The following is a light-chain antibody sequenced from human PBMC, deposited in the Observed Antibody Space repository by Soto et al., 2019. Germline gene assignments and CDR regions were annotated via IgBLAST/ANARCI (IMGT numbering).Light chain of an antibody. Sequence: DILMTQSPSSLSASVGDRVTITCRASQTISTHLNWYQQKPGKAPNVLIYAASTLPTGVPSRFSGSGSGTNFTVTITPLHPEDYVTYYCQQSYGIPRTFGQGTKVEVK. CDR2: AAS. J-gene: IGKJ1*01. V-gene: IGKV1-39*01. CDR1: QTISTH. CDR3: QQSYGIPRT.